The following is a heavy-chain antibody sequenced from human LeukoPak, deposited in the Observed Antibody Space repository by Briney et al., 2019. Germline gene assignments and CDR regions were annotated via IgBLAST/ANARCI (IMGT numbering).Heavy chain of an antibody. Sequence: SETLSLTCTVSGGSISSYYWSWIRQPPGKGLEWIGYIYYSGSTNYNPSLKSRVTISVDASKNQFSLKLSSVTAADTAVYYCARGLRIDNWFDPWGQGTLVTVSS. CDR2: IYYSGST. D-gene: IGHD5-12*01. J-gene: IGHJ5*02. V-gene: IGHV4-59*01. CDR3: ARGLRIDNWFDP. CDR1: GGSISSYY.